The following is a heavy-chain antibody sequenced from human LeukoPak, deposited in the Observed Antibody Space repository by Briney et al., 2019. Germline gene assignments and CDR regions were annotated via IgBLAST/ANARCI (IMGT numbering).Heavy chain of an antibody. CDR2: ISGSGGST. J-gene: IGHJ6*02. D-gene: IGHD2-2*01. CDR1: GFTFDDYA. V-gene: IGHV3-23*01. Sequence: GSLRLSCAASGFTFDDYAMHWVRQAPGKGLEWVSAISGSGGSTYYADSVKGRFTISRDNSKNTLYLQMNSLRAEDTAVYYCAKAGDCSSTSCYGGSYYYYGMDVWGQGTTVTVSS. CDR3: AKAGDCSSTSCYGGSYYYYGMDV.